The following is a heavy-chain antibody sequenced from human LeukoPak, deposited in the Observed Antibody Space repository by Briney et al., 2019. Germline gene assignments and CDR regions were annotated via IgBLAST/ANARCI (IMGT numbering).Heavy chain of an antibody. CDR3: AKDVRIAVTWFDY. J-gene: IGHJ4*02. V-gene: IGHV3-30*18. Sequence: HPGRSLRLSCAASGFTFSSYGMHWVRQAPGKGLEWVAVISYDGSSKYYADSVMGRFTISRDNSKNTLYLQMNSLRAEDTAVYYCAKDVRIAVTWFDYWGQGTLVTVSP. CDR2: ISYDGSSK. D-gene: IGHD6-19*01. CDR1: GFTFSSYG.